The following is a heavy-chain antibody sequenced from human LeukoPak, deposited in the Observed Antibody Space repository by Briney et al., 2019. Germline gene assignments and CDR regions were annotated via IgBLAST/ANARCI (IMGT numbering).Heavy chain of an antibody. CDR2: ISPDSVEK. J-gene: IGHJ3*02. V-gene: IGHV1-2*02. D-gene: IGHD3-10*01. CDR3: ARKRGGSVDTNAFDI. CDR1: GYTFIHYY. Sequence: ASVKVSCKASGYTFIHYYMHWVRQAPAQGLEWMAWISPDSVEKKYAQKFQGRVTMTRDTSISTAYMELSRLTSDDTAVYYCARKRGGSVDTNAFDIWGQGTMVTVSS.